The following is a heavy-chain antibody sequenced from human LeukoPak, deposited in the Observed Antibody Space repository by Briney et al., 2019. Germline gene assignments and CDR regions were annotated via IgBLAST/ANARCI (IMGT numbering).Heavy chain of an antibody. CDR1: GGSISSSSYY. V-gene: IGHV4-39*07. CDR3: ARGPQLLWNYYYYGMDV. Sequence: SETLSLTCTVSGGSISSSSYYWGWIRQPPGKGLEWIGSIYYSGSTYYNPSLKSRVTISVDTSKNQFSLKLSSVTAADTAVYYCARGPQLLWNYYYYGMDVWGQGTTVTVSS. D-gene: IGHD2-2*01. CDR2: IYYSGST. J-gene: IGHJ6*02.